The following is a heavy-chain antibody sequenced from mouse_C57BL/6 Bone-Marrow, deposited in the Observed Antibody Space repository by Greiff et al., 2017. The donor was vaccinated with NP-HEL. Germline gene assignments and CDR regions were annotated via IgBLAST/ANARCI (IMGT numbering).Heavy chain of an antibody. CDR2: IWSDGST. CDR3: ARHETGSSYDYAMDY. V-gene: IGHV2-6-1*01. CDR1: GFSLTSYG. J-gene: IGHJ4*01. D-gene: IGHD1-1*01. Sequence: QVHVKQSGPGLVAPSQSLSITCTVSGFSLTSYGVHWVRQPPGKGLEWLVVIWSDGSTTYNSALKSRLSISKDNSKSQVFLKMNSLQTDDTAMYYCARHETGSSYDYAMDYWGQGTSVTVSS.